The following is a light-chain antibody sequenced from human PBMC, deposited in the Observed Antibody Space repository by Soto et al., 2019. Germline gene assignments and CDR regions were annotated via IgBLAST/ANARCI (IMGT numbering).Light chain of an antibody. Sequence: QSALTQPASVSGSPGQSITISCTGTSSDVGGYNYVSWYQQHPGKAPKLMIYDVSNRPSGVSNRFSGSKSGNTAPLTISGLQAEDEADYYCSSYTSSSTPLYVFGPGTKVTVL. CDR1: SSDVGGYNY. V-gene: IGLV2-14*01. CDR2: DVS. CDR3: SSYTSSSTPLYV. J-gene: IGLJ1*01.